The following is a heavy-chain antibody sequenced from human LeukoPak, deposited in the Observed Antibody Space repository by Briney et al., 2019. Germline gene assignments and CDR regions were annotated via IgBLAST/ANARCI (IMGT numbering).Heavy chain of an antibody. J-gene: IGHJ4*02. CDR2: LSYDGSNK. D-gene: IGHD2/OR15-2a*01. V-gene: IGHV3-30*04. CDR1: GFTFSSYS. Sequence: GGSLRLSCAASGFTFSSYSMHWVRQAPGKGLEWVAVLSYDGSNKYYADSVKGRFTISRDNAKNSLYLQMNSLRADDTAVYYCARVARGSTYYFPLDYWGQGTLVTVSS. CDR3: ARVARGSTYYFPLDY.